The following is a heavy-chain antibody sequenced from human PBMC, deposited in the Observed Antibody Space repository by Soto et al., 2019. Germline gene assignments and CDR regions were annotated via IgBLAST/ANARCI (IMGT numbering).Heavy chain of an antibody. CDR3: ARDGGYCSVGKCYFHY. Sequence: PSETLSLTCTVSGGSVTSGSHQWSWIRQPPGKGLEWIGYIYYTGSTNYNPSLKSRVTISVDTSKNQFSLKLSSVTAADTAVYYCARDGGYCSVGKCYFHYWGQGTLVTVS. D-gene: IGHD2-15*01. CDR1: GGSVTSGSHQ. J-gene: IGHJ1*01. V-gene: IGHV4-61*01. CDR2: IYYTGST.